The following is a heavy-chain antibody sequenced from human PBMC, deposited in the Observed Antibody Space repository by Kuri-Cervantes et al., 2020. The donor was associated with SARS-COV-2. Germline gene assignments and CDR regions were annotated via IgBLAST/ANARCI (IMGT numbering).Heavy chain of an antibody. D-gene: IGHD1-7*01. V-gene: IGHV3-48*03. CDR2: ISSSGSTI. CDR1: GFTFSSYE. Sequence: LSLTCAASGFTFSSYEMNWVRQAPGKGLEWVSYISSSGSTIYYADSVKGRFTISRNNAKNSLYLQMNSLRAEDTAVYYCARDLRELQFTYWGQGTLVTVSS. CDR3: ARDLRELQFTY. J-gene: IGHJ4*02.